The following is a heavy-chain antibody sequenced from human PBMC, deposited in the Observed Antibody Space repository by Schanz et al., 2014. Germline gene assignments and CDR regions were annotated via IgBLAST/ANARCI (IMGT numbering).Heavy chain of an antibody. CDR3: ARDPNTSAWLPYFDT. CDR2: MWNDGIKT. J-gene: IGHJ4*02. D-gene: IGHD6-19*01. V-gene: IGHV3-30*19. Sequence: QVQLVESGGGVVQPGRSLRLSCVASGFTFISYDIHWVRQAPGKGLEWVAVMWNDGIKTHYADSGKGRFTISRDNSKNTVYLQMNSLRTDDTAMYYCARDPNTSAWLPYFDTWGQGILVPVSA. CDR1: GFTFISYD.